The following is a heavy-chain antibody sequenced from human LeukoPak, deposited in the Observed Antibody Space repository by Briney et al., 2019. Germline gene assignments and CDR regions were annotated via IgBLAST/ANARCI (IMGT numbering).Heavy chain of an antibody. J-gene: IGHJ3*02. CDR3: AKSLRFRNDAFDI. CDR1: GFTFSSYA. CDR2: ISGSGGST. Sequence: PGGSLRLSCAASGFTFSSYAMSWVRQAPGKGLEWVSAISGSGGSTYYADSVKGRFTISRDNSKNALYLQMNSLRAEDTAVYYCAKSLRFRNDAFDIWGQGTMVTVSS. D-gene: IGHD3-3*01. V-gene: IGHV3-23*01.